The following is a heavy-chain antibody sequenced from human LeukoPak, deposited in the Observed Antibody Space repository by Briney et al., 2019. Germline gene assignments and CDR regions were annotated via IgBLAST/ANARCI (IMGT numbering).Heavy chain of an antibody. J-gene: IGHJ3*02. CDR3: ARDFSGFYAFDI. Sequence: PGGSLRLSCAASGFTFSSYAMSWVRQAPGKGLEWVSGISGSGGSTYYADSVKGRFTISRDNAKNSLYLQMNSLRAEDTAVYYCARDFSGFYAFDIWGQGTMVTVSS. V-gene: IGHV3-23*01. CDR2: ISGSGGST. D-gene: IGHD2/OR15-2a*01. CDR1: GFTFSSYA.